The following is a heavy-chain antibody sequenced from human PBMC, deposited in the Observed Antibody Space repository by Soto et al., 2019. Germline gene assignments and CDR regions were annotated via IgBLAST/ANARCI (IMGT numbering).Heavy chain of an antibody. CDR3: ARRYGYSFDY. CDR1: CGSISSYY. D-gene: IGHD1-1*01. CDR2: IYYSGST. Sequence: QVQLQESGPGLVKPSETLSLTCTVSCGSISSYYWSWIRQPPGKGLEWIGYIYYSGSTNYNPSLKSRLTLSVDTSKNQFSLKLSSGTAAYTSVYYCARRYGYSFDYWGQGTLVTVSS. V-gene: IGHV4-59*08. J-gene: IGHJ4*02.